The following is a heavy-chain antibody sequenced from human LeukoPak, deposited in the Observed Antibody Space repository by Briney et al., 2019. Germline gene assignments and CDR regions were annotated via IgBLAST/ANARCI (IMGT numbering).Heavy chain of an antibody. CDR2: IYYSGSN. CDR3: ARDSGPYCSGGSCYGTLDY. V-gene: IGHV4-59*01. Sequence: PSETLSLTCSVSGGSFSTYNWSWIRQPPGEGLEWIGFIYYSGSNNYNPSLKSRVTISLDTSKNQFSLKLSSVTAADTAVYYCARDSGPYCSGGSCYGTLDYWGQGTLVTVSS. CDR1: GGSFSTYN. D-gene: IGHD2-15*01. J-gene: IGHJ4*02.